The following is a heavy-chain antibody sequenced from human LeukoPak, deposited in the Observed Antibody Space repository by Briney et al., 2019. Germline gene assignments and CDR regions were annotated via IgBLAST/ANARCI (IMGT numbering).Heavy chain of an antibody. CDR2: ISYDGSNK. D-gene: IGHD6-13*01. Sequence: GRSLRLSCAASGFTFSSYAMHWVRQAPGKGLEWVAVISYDGSNKYYADSVKGRFTISRDNSKNTLYLQMNSLRAEDTAVYYCAKGITRQLVGANWFDPWGQGTLVTVSS. CDR3: AKGITRQLVGANWFDP. V-gene: IGHV3-30-3*01. CDR1: GFTFSSYA. J-gene: IGHJ5*02.